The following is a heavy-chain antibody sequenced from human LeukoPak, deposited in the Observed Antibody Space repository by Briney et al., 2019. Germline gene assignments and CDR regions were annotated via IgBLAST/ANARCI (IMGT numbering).Heavy chain of an antibody. CDR2: INHSGST. CDR1: GGSFSGYY. Sequence: SETLSLTCAVYGGSFSGYYWTWIRQPPGEGLEWIGEINHSGSTNYNPSLKSRVTISVDTSKNQLSLNLNSVTAADTAVYYCARSWRSRGPFDYWGQGTLVTVSS. D-gene: IGHD3-10*01. CDR3: ARSWRSRGPFDY. V-gene: IGHV4-34*01. J-gene: IGHJ4*02.